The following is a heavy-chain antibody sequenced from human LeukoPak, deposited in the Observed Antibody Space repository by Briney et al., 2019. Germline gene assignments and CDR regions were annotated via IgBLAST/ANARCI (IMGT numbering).Heavy chain of an antibody. Sequence: SGGSLRLSCAASGFTFSSYAMHWVRQAPGKGLEWVAVISYDGSNKYYADSVKGRFTISRDNSKNTLYLQMNSLRAEDTAVYYCARDQNDFWSGYYFDYYYMDVWGKGTTVTVSS. CDR1: GFTFSSYA. CDR2: ISYDGSNK. CDR3: ARDQNDFWSGYYFDYYYMDV. J-gene: IGHJ6*03. V-gene: IGHV3-30*04. D-gene: IGHD3-3*01.